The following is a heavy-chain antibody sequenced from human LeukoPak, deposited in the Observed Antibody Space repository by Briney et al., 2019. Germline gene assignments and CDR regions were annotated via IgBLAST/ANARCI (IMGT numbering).Heavy chain of an antibody. Sequence: SETLSLTCTVSGGSISNYYWSWIRQPAGKGLEWIGRIYTSGSTNYNPNYNPSLKSRVTMSVDTSKNQFSLKLTSVTAADTAVYYCARDRYDSVYNWFDPWGQGTLVTVYS. V-gene: IGHV4-4*07. D-gene: IGHD3-22*01. J-gene: IGHJ5*02. CDR3: ARDRYDSVYNWFDP. CDR1: GGSISNYY. CDR2: IYTSGSTNYNP.